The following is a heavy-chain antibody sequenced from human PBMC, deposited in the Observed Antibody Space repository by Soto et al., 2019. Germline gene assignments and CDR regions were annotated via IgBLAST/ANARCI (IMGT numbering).Heavy chain of an antibody. CDR2: IIPNFGTA. D-gene: IGHD1-26*01. V-gene: IGHV1-69*01. J-gene: IGHJ4*02. Sequence: QVQLMQSGAEVKKPGSSVKVSCKASGGTFSSYAISWVRQAPGQGLEWMGGIIPNFGTANYAQKFQGRVTITADESTSTAYMELSSLRSEDTAEYYCARGRPNSGILRGAFDYWGQGTLVTVSS. CDR1: GGTFSSYA. CDR3: ARGRPNSGILRGAFDY.